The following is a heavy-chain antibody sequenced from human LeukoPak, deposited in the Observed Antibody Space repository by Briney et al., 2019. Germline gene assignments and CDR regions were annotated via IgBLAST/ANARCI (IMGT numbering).Heavy chain of an antibody. CDR3: ARGPYSYDSSGAFDI. CDR1: GGSISSYS. CDR2: IYYSGST. D-gene: IGHD3-22*01. Sequence: SETLSLTCTVSGGSISSYSWNWIRQPPGKGLEWIGYIYYSGSTNYNPSLKSRVTISVDTSKNQFSLKLSSVTAADTAVYFCARGPYSYDSSGAFDIWGQGTMVTVSS. V-gene: IGHV4-59*08. J-gene: IGHJ3*02.